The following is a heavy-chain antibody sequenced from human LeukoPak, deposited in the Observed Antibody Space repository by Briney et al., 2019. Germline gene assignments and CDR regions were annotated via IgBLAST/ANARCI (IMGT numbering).Heavy chain of an antibody. CDR1: AYTFSSYL. CDR2: IDPSGGST. D-gene: IGHD3-10*01. Sequence: GASVKVSCKASAYTFSSYLINWVRQAPGQGLEWMGIIDPSGGSTAYAQKFQGRVTMTRDTSTSTVYMELSSLRSEDTAVYYCARDLGLRGVTNWFDPWGQGTLVTVSS. J-gene: IGHJ5*02. CDR3: ARDLGLRGVTNWFDP. V-gene: IGHV1-46*01.